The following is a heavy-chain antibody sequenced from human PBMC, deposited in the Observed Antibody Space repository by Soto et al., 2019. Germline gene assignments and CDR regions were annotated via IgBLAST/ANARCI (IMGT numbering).Heavy chain of an antibody. D-gene: IGHD6-19*01. Sequence: QVQLVQSGAEEKKPGASVKVSCKASGYTFTSYAMHWVRQAPGQRLEWMGWINAGNGNTKYSQKLQGRVTITRDTSASTAYMELSSLRSEDTAVYYCARVGGWYVPDYCGQGTLVTVSS. V-gene: IGHV1-3*05. CDR2: INAGNGNT. CDR3: ARVGGWYVPDY. J-gene: IGHJ4*02. CDR1: GYTFTSYA.